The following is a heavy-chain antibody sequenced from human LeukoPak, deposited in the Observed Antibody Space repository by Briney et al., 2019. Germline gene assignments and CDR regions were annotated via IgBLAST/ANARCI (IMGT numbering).Heavy chain of an antibody. CDR1: GFTFSSYG. D-gene: IGHD4-17*01. V-gene: IGHV3-33*01. J-gene: IGHJ4*02. CDR2: IWYDGSNK. CDR3: ARGATTVTTRSAFDY. Sequence: PGRLLRLSCAASGFTFSSYGMHWVRQAPGKGLEWVAVIWYDGSNKYYADSVKGRFTISRDNSKNTLYLQMNSLRAEDTAVYYCARGATTVTTRSAFDYWGQGTLVPVSS.